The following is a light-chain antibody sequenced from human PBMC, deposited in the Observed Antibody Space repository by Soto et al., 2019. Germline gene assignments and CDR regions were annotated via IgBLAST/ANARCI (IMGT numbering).Light chain of an antibody. CDR1: QSVSSY. CDR3: QQRSNRPRT. Sequence: EIVLTQSPATLSLSPGERATLSCRASQSVSSYLAWYQQKPGQAPRLLIYDASNRATGIPARFSGSGSGTDFTLTIRSLGPEDFAVYYCQQRSNRPRTFGQGTKVEIK. V-gene: IGKV3-11*01. CDR2: DAS. J-gene: IGKJ1*01.